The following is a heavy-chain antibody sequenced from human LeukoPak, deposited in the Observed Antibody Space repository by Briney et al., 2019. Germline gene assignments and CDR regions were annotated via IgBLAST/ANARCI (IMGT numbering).Heavy chain of an antibody. J-gene: IGHJ6*03. D-gene: IGHD1-1*01. V-gene: IGHV4-59*01. CDR2: IYYSGST. Sequence: SETLSLTCTVSGGSISSYYWSWIRQPPGKGLEWIGYIYYSGSTNYNPSLKSRVTISVDTSKNQFSLKLSSVTAADTAVYYCARVAETGTLHCMDVWGKGTTVTISS. CDR1: GGSISSYY. CDR3: ARVAETGTLHCMDV.